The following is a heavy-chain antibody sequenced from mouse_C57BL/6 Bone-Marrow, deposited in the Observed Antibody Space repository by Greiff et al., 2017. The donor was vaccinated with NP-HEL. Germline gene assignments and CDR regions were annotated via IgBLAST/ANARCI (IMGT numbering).Heavy chain of an antibody. V-gene: IGHV5-17*01. Sequence: EVMLVESGGGLVKPGGSLKLSCAASGFTFSDYGMHWVRQAPEKGLEWVAYISSGSSTIYYADTVKGRFTISRDNAKNTLFLQMTSLRSEDTAMYDCARNYGSKGFAYWGQGTLVTVSA. D-gene: IGHD1-1*01. CDR3: ARNYGSKGFAY. CDR1: GFTFSDYG. CDR2: ISSGSSTI. J-gene: IGHJ3*01.